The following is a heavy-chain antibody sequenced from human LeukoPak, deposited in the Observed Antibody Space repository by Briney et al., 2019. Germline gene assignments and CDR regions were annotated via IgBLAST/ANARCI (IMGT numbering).Heavy chain of an antibody. CDR3: ARDPNLIAAAGTSYFDY. CDR2: ISKNGDRT. Sequence: GGSLRLSCSASGFTFSRYGMNWARQAPGKGLEYVSAISKNGDRTYYADSVKGRFTISRDNSKNSLYLQMNSLRAEDTAVYYCARDPNLIAAAGTSYFDYWGQGTLVTVSS. J-gene: IGHJ4*02. D-gene: IGHD6-13*01. V-gene: IGHV3-64*04. CDR1: GFTFSRYG.